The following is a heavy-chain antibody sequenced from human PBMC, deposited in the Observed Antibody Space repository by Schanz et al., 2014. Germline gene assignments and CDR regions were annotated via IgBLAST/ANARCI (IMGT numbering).Heavy chain of an antibody. D-gene: IGHD1-20*01. CDR3: ANNWNLDY. V-gene: IGHV3-23*01. J-gene: IGHJ4*02. Sequence: ESGGGVVQPGRSLRLSCAASGFTFSSYAMTWVRQAPGMGLEWVSAISGRDGSTYYADSVRGRFTISRDNSKNTLYLQMNSLRAEDTAVYYCANNWNLDYWGQGTLVTVSS. CDR2: ISGRDGST. CDR1: GFTFSSYA.